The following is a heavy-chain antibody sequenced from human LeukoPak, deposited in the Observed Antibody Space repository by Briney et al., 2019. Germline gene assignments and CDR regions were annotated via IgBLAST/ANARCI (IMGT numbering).Heavy chain of an antibody. V-gene: IGHV1-18*01. D-gene: IGHD3-22*01. Sequence: ASVKVSCKASGYTFTSYGISWVRQAPGQGLEWMGWISAYSGNTNYAQKLQGRVTMTTDTSTSTAYMELRSLKSDDTAVYYCARNFYDSSGLTFDYWGQGTLVTVSS. CDR3: ARNFYDSSGLTFDY. CDR2: ISAYSGNT. CDR1: GYTFTSYG. J-gene: IGHJ4*02.